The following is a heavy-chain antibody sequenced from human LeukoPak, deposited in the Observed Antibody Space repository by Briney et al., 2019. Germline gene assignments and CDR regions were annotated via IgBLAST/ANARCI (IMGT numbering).Heavy chain of an antibody. Sequence: GGSLRLSCAASGFTFSSYGMHWVRQAPGKGLEWVAVISYDGSNKYYAASVKGRLTISRDNSKNTLYLQMNSLRAEDTAAYYCAKGRHYYGSGSYLDYWGQGTLVTVSS. CDR2: ISYDGSNK. CDR1: GFTFSSYG. V-gene: IGHV3-30*18. CDR3: AKGRHYYGSGSYLDY. J-gene: IGHJ4*02. D-gene: IGHD3-10*01.